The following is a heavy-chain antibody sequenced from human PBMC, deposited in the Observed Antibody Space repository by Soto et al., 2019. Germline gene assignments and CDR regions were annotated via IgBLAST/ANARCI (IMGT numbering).Heavy chain of an antibody. CDR3: YFRTRGGPDY. CDR2: IKSKTDGGTT. CDR1: GFTFNNAW. J-gene: IGHJ4*02. V-gene: IGHV3-15*07. Sequence: EVQLVESGGGLVKPGGSLRLSCAASGFTFNNAWMNWVRQAPGKGLEWVGRIKSKTDGGTTDYAAPVKGRFTISRDDSKNTLYLKMNSRKTEDTAVYYCYFRTRGGPDYGGQGTLVTVSS. D-gene: IGHD3-10*02.